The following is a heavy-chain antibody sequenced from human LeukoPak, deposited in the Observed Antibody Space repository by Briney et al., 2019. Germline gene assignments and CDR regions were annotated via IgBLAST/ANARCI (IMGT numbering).Heavy chain of an antibody. Sequence: GGSLRLSCAASGFTFSGYGMHWVRQAPGKGLEWVAFIRYDGSNKYYADSVKGRFTISRDNSKNTLYLQMNSLRAEDTAVYYCAKIAQACSSASCYTWVSAYYYYYYMDVWGKGTTVTVSS. CDR1: GFTFSGYG. V-gene: IGHV3-30*02. CDR2: IRYDGSNK. D-gene: IGHD2-2*02. CDR3: AKIAQACSSASCYTWVSAYYYYYYMDV. J-gene: IGHJ6*03.